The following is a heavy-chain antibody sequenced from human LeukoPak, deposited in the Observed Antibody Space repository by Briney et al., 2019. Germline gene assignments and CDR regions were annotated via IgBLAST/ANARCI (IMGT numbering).Heavy chain of an antibody. CDR1: GGSISSYY. CDR3: ARVVPTLSYSKVDKRKYYFDY. CDR2: IDYSGST. Sequence: SETLSLTCTVSGGSISSYYWSWIRQPPGKGLEWIGYIDYSGSTNYNPSLKSRVTISVDTSKNQFSLKLSSVTAADTAVYYCARVVPTLSYSKVDKRKYYFDYWGQGTLVTVSS. D-gene: IGHD4-11*01. J-gene: IGHJ4*02. V-gene: IGHV4-59*01.